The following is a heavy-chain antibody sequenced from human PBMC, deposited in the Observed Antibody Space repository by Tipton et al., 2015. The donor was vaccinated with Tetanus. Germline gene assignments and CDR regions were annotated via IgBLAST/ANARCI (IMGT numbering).Heavy chain of an antibody. V-gene: IGHV4-30-4*01. Sequence: TLSLTCTVSGASFSSGDYYWSWIRQSPGKGLEWIGEINEGGSTNYNPSLESRVSISVDTSKHRFSLKVNSVIAADTATYYCARWIGVIPVTGNDAFDVWGPGAMVTVSS. J-gene: IGHJ3*01. CDR3: ARWIGVIPVTGNDAFDV. CDR1: GASFSSGDYY. D-gene: IGHD3-16*01. CDR2: INEGGST.